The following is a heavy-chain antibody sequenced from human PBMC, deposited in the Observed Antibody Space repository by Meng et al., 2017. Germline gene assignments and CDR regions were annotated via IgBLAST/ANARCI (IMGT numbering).Heavy chain of an antibody. J-gene: IGHJ4*02. CDR2: IWYDGSNK. CDR1: GFTFSSYG. CDR3: ARDLYGGNSDYFDY. V-gene: IGHV3-33*01. D-gene: IGHD4-23*01. Sequence: VQLVGSGGGVVQPGRSLRLSCAASGFTFSSYGMHWVRQAPGKGLEWAAVIWYDGSNKYYADSVKGRFTISRDNSKNTLYLQMNSLRAEDTAVYYCARDLYGGNSDYFDYWGQGTLVTVSS.